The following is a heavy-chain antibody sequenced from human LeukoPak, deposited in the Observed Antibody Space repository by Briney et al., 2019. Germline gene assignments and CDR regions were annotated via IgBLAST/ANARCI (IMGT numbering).Heavy chain of an antibody. CDR3: TAGGVYSLLDH. D-gene: IGHD5/OR15-5a*01. CDR1: GYTFTGYL. CDR2: FDPEGGEA. V-gene: IGHV1-24*01. Sequence: ASVKVSCKASGYTFTGYLIHWVRQAPGKGLEWMGGFDPEGGEAIYAQKFQGRLTMTEDTSTDTAYMDLRSLRSDDTAVYYCTAGGVYSLLDHWGQGTQVTVSS. J-gene: IGHJ4*02.